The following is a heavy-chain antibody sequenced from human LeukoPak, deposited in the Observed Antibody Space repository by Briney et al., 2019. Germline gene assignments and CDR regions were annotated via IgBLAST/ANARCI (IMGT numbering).Heavy chain of an antibody. CDR2: ISGSTGRT. CDR3: AKPHYDILTGYYTDPKFDY. Sequence: GGSLRLSCAASGFTFSTYAMSWVRQAPGKGLEWVSAISGSTGRTYYADSVKGRFTISRDNSKNTLYLQMNSLRAEDTAVYYCAKPHYDILTGYYTDPKFDYWGQGTLVTVSS. D-gene: IGHD3-9*01. CDR1: GFTFSTYA. V-gene: IGHV3-23*01. J-gene: IGHJ4*02.